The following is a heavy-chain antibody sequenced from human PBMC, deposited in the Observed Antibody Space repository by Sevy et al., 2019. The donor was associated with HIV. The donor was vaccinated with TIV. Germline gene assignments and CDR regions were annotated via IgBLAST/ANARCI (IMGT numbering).Heavy chain of an antibody. V-gene: IGHV3-7*01. J-gene: IGHJ6*02. CDR3: ARDQRGFSEMDV. Sequence: GGSLRLSCAASGFTFSSYSMSWVRQAPGKGLEWMANIKQDGSEKYYVDSVKGRFTISRDNAKNSLYLQMNSLRAEDTAVYYCARDQRGFSEMDVWGQGTTVTVSS. D-gene: IGHD3-10*01. CDR2: IKQDGSEK. CDR1: GFTFSSYS.